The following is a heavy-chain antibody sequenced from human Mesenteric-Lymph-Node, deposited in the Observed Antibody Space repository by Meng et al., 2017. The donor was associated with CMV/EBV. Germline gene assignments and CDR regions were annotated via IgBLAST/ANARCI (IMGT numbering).Heavy chain of an antibody. CDR3: ARCYDFWSGYSDY. CDR2: IYYSGRT. D-gene: IGHD3-3*01. J-gene: IGHJ4*02. CDR1: GGSISSGGYY. Sequence: SETLSLTCTVSGGSISSGGYYWGWIRQPPGKGLEWIGTIYYSGRTYYNPSLKSRVTISVDMSKNQFSLKLSSVTAADTAVYHCARCYDFWSGYSDYWGQGTLVTVSS. V-gene: IGHV4-39*01.